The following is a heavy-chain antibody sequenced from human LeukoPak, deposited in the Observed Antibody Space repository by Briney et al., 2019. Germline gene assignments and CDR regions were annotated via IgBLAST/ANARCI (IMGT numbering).Heavy chain of an antibody. Sequence: GGSLRLSCAASGFTVSSNYMSWARQAPGKGLEGVSVIYSGVSTYSADSVKGRFTISRDNSKNTLYLQMNSLRAEDTAVYYCARADLFRYYYGMDVWGKGTTVTVSS. J-gene: IGHJ6*04. CDR1: GFTVSSNY. D-gene: IGHD3-3*01. V-gene: IGHV3-53*01. CDR2: IYSGVST. CDR3: ARADLFRYYYGMDV.